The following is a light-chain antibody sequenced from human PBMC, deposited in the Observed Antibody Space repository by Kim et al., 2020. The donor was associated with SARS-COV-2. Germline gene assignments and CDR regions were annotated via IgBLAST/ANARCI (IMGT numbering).Light chain of an antibody. CDR1: QGVSGSY. CDR3: RQKGNSPRT. V-gene: IGKV3-20*01. CDR2: GAS. Sequence: RSVSPGGSAPLPCRASQGVSGSYLAGYEQKPGQAPRLLIYGASSRATGISDRFSGRGYGTDFTLTVSRLGPEDFAVYYFRQKGNSPRTFGQGTRRGI. J-gene: IGKJ2*02.